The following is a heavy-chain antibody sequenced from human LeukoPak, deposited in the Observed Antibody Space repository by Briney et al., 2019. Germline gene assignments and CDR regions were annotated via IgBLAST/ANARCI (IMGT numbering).Heavy chain of an antibody. Sequence: PSETLSLTCTVSGGSISSYYWSWIRQPPGKGLEWIGYIYYSGSTNYNPSLKSRVTISVDTFKNQFSLKLSSVTAADTAVYYCARGQGYYYDSSGYYSGGYFDYWGQGTLVTVSS. CDR3: ARGQGYYYDSSGYYSGGYFDY. V-gene: IGHV4-59*01. J-gene: IGHJ4*02. CDR2: IYYSGST. D-gene: IGHD3-22*01. CDR1: GGSISSYY.